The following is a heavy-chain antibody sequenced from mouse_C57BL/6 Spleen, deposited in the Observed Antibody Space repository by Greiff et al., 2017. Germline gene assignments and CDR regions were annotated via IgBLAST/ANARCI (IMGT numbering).Heavy chain of an antibody. Sequence: DVKLVESGGGLVKPGGSLKLSCAASGFTFSDYGLHWVRQAPEKGLEWVAYISSGSSTIYYAATVKGRFTISRDKAKNTLFLQMTSLRSEDTAMYYCARIYYCGYWYCDVWGTGTTVTVSS. CDR2: ISSGSSTI. CDR1: GFTFSDYG. J-gene: IGHJ1*03. V-gene: IGHV5-17*01. D-gene: IGHD1-1*02. CDR3: ARIYYCGYWYCDV.